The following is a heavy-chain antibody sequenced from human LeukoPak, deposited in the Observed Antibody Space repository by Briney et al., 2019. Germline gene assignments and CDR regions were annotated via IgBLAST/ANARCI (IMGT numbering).Heavy chain of an antibody. CDR2: VDYTGET. J-gene: IGHJ4*02. Sequence: SETLSLTCSVSGASISSSRLYGGWVRQPPGKDLEWIASVDYTGETYYNPSLKSRVTISVDTSKNQFFLRLTTVTAADTAVYYCARSYSGYDWVDYWGQGTLVTVSS. V-gene: IGHV4-39*07. CDR1: GASISSSRLY. D-gene: IGHD5-12*01. CDR3: ARSYSGYDWVDY.